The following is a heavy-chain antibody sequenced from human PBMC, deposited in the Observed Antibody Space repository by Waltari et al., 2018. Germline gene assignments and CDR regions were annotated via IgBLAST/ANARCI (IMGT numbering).Heavy chain of an antibody. CDR1: GGSFSGYY. J-gene: IGHJ4*02. CDR2: INHSGST. CDR3: ARARKRYSSGWLDY. V-gene: IGHV4-34*01. Sequence: QVQLQQWGAGMMKPSETLSLTCAVYGGSFSGYYWSWIRQPPGKGLEWIGEINHSGSTNYNPSLKSRVTISVDTSKNQFSLKLSSVTAADTAVYYCARARKRYSSGWLDYWGQGILVTVSS. D-gene: IGHD6-19*01.